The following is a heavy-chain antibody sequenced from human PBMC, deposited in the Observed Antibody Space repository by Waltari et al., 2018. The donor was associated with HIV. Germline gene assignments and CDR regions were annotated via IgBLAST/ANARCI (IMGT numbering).Heavy chain of an antibody. V-gene: IGHV4-34*02. CDR3: AGGRDSREQRLVAGFDF. Sequence: QVQLQQWGAGLLKPADTLSLTCAVYNASFSDYSRTWILQIPGKRLEWIGEINHRGSNDYNPSLKSRVTMSSDMSKRQFSMRLKSVVAADTALYFCAGGRDSREQRLVAGFDFWGRGTLVTVSS. D-gene: IGHD2-8*02. CDR1: NASFSDYS. J-gene: IGHJ4*02. CDR2: INHRGSN.